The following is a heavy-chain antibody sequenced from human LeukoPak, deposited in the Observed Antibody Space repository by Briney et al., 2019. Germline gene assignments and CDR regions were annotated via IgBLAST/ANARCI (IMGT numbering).Heavy chain of an antibody. Sequence: GGSLRLSCAASGFTFSSYALHWVRQAPGKGLEWVAVISYDGSNKYYADSVKGRFTISRDNSMNTLYLQMNSLRAEDTAVYYCAKGLLVYAYYWGQGTLVTVSS. CDR1: GFTFSSYA. CDR2: ISYDGSNK. V-gene: IGHV3-30-3*01. D-gene: IGHD2-8*01. CDR3: AKGLLVYAYY. J-gene: IGHJ4*02.